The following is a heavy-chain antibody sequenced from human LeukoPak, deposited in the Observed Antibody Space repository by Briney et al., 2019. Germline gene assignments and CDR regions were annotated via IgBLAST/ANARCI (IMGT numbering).Heavy chain of an antibody. CDR3: ARSGIWYFDF. CDR2: IRGSCGNT. Sequence: SGGSLRLSCAASGFTFSSYAMSWVRQAPGKGLEWVSPIRGSCGNTYYPDSVKGRFTISRDNFNNPLYLQMNSLRAEDTAIYYCARSGIWYFDFWGQGTLVTVSS. V-gene: IGHV3-23*01. J-gene: IGHJ4*02. CDR1: GFTFSSYA. D-gene: IGHD1-14*01.